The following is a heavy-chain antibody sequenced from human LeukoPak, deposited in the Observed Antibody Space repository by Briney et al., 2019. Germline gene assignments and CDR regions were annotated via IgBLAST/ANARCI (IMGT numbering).Heavy chain of an antibody. CDR2: IYHSGST. CDR3: ARGWTLRLGEPKGHFYLDY. D-gene: IGHD3-16*01. Sequence: PSGTLSLTCVVSGAPIGNLNWWNWVRQTPGKGLEWIGEIYHSGSTNYNPSLKSRVTISVDKSKNQFSLNLTSVTAADTAVYYCARGWTLRLGEPKGHFYLDYWGHGTLVTVSS. V-gene: IGHV4-4*02. CDR1: GAPIGNLNW. J-gene: IGHJ4*01.